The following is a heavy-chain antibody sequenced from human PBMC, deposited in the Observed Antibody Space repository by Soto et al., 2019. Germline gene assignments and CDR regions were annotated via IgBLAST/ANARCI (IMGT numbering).Heavy chain of an antibody. D-gene: IGHD5-18*01. Sequence: PGGSRRLSCAASGFTFSSYAMHWVRQAPGKGLEYVSAIGSDGGNTYYANSVKDRFTISRDNSKNTLYLQMGSLRTEDMAVYYCARGDPYSDTLRNDAFDIWGQGTMVTVSS. V-gene: IGHV3-64*01. CDR3: ARGDPYSDTLRNDAFDI. J-gene: IGHJ3*02. CDR1: GFTFSSYA. CDR2: IGSDGGNT.